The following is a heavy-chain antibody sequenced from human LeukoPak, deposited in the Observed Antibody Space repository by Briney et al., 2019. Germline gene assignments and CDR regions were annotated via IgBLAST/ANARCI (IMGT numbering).Heavy chain of an antibody. D-gene: IGHD3-10*01. CDR3: ARDLPFYGSGSSQSDY. V-gene: IGHV4-39*07. J-gene: IGHJ4*02. CDR1: GGSISSSSYY. CDR2: IYYSGST. Sequence: PSETLSLTCTVSGGSISSSSYYWGWIRQPPGKGLEWIGSIYYSGSTNYNPSLKSRVTISVDTSKNQFSLKLSSVTAADTAVYYCARDLPFYGSGSSQSDYWGQGTLVTVSS.